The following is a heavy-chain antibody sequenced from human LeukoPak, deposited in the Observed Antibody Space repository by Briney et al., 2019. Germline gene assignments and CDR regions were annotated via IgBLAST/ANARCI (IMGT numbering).Heavy chain of an antibody. V-gene: IGHV3-11*06. CDR2: ISGSGSHT. Sequence: AGSLRLSCAASGFTFSNHYMSWIRQAPGKGLEWVSYISGSGSHTNYADSVKGRFTVSRDNAKNSLYLQMNSLIAEDTAVYYCARIWTAAAGTPNYWGQGTLVTVSS. J-gene: IGHJ4*02. CDR3: ARIWTAAAGTPNY. D-gene: IGHD6-13*01. CDR1: GFTFSNHY.